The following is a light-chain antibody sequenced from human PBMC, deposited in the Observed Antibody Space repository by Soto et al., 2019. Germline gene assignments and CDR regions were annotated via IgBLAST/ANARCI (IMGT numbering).Light chain of an antibody. CDR2: GAS. V-gene: IGKV3-20*01. CDR3: QQYGRSPMFT. J-gene: IGKJ2*01. Sequence: EIVLTQSPGTLSLSPGDRATLSCRASQSVSSDYLAWYQQKPGQAPRLLIYGASRGAAGIPDRFSGSGSGTDFTRTISRLEPEDFAVYFCQQYGRSPMFTFGQGNKLEVK. CDR1: QSVSSDY.